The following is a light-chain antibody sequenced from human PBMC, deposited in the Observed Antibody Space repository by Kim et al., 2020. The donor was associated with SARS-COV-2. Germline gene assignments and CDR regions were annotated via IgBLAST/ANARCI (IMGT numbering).Light chain of an antibody. J-gene: IGLJ1*01. CDR3: QAWDSSTVV. CDR2: QDD. Sequence: VSPGQTASITCSGDEVGDKYTCWYQQKPGQSPVLVIYQDDKRPSGIPERFSGSNSGNAATLTISGTQAMDEADYYCQAWDSSTVVFGTGTKVTVL. V-gene: IGLV3-1*01. CDR1: EVGDKY.